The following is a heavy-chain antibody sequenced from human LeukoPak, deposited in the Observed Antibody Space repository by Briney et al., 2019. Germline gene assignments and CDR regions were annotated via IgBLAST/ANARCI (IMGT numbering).Heavy chain of an antibody. CDR2: IKQDGSEK. CDR1: GFTFSTYW. CDR3: AQSSGKLRWFDS. D-gene: IGHD3-10*01. J-gene: IGHJ5*01. Sequence: GGSLRLSCAASGFTFSTYWMSWVRQAPGKGPEWVANIKQDGSEKYYVDSVKGRFTISRDNAKNSLYLQMNSLRAEDTAIYFCAQSSGKLRWFDSWGPGTPVIVSS. V-gene: IGHV3-7*03.